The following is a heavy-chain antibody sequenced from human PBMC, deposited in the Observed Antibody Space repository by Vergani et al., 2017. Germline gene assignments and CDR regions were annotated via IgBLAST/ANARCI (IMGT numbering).Heavy chain of an antibody. V-gene: IGHV4-30-4*08. CDR2: IYYSGST. D-gene: IGHD3-10*01. J-gene: IGHJ6*02. CDR1: CGSISSGDYY. CDR3: ARVGVVRGVSYYYYYYGMDV. Sequence: QVQLQESGPGLVKPSQTLSLTCTVSCGSISSGDYYWSWIRQPPGKGLEWIGYIYYSGSTYYNPSLKSRVTISVDTSKNQFSLKLSSVTAADTAVYYCARVGVVRGVSYYYYYYGMDVWGQXP.